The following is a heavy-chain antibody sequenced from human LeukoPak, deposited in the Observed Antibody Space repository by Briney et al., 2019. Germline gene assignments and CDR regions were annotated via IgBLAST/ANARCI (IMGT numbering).Heavy chain of an antibody. V-gene: IGHV1-46*01. CDR3: ARGRYYDSSGYYFGYPYYFDY. J-gene: IGHJ4*02. Sequence: ASVKVSCKASGYTFTSYGISWVRQAPGQGLEWMGIINPSGGSTSYAQKFQGRVTMTRDTSTSTVYMELSSLRSEDTAVYYCARGRYYDSSGYYFGYPYYFDYWGQGTLVTVSS. CDR2: INPSGGST. D-gene: IGHD3-22*01. CDR1: GYTFTSYG.